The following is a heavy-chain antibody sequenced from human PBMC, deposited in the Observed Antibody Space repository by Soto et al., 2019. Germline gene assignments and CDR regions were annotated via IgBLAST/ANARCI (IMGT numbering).Heavy chain of an antibody. Sequence: ASVKVSCKASGYSFTSLDINWVRQTAGQGLEWMGWMEPSTGRTGYAQKFQGRVTMTRDTSINTAYMELTTLTSDDTAFYYCPRGVSAGLDYWGQGTLATVSS. J-gene: IGHJ4*02. CDR1: GYSFTSLD. CDR2: MEPSTGRT. V-gene: IGHV1-8*01. D-gene: IGHD6-19*01. CDR3: PRGVSAGLDY.